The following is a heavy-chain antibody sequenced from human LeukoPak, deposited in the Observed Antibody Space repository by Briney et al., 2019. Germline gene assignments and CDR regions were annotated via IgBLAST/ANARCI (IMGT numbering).Heavy chain of an antibody. Sequence: GASVKVSCKASGYTFTSYDINWVRQATGQGLEWMGWMNPTSGHTGYARKFQGRVTMTRDTSMSTAYMELNSLTSEDTAVYYCARSPVGVRKKHDFWGQGTLVIVSS. CDR3: ARSPVGVRKKHDF. V-gene: IGHV1-8*01. CDR2: MNPTSGHT. CDR1: GYTFTSYD. D-gene: IGHD3-10*01. J-gene: IGHJ4*02.